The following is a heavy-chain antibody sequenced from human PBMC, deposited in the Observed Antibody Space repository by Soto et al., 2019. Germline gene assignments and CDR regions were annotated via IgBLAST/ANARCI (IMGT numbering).Heavy chain of an antibody. CDR1: GGTFSSYA. D-gene: IGHD2-15*01. J-gene: IGHJ5*02. V-gene: IGHV1-69*01. Sequence: QVQLVQSGAGVKKPGSSVKVSCTASGGTFSSYAISWVRQASGQGLELMGGVIPIFGTANYAQKFQGRVKITADESTSTAYMELSSLKSADTAVYYCASPTKGGVFWWWFDPWGQGTLVTVSS. CDR2: VIPIFGTA. CDR3: ASPTKGGVFWWWFDP.